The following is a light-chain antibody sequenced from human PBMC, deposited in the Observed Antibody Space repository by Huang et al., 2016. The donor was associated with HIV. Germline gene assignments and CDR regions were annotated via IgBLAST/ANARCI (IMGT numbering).Light chain of an antibody. J-gene: IGKJ1*01. CDR1: QDIYNY. CDR3: LQHKNFHAPT. V-gene: IGKV1-17*03. CDR2: GAS. Sequence: DIQLTQSPSAMAASVGDRVIITCRATQDIYNYLAWFQQQPGKATKRLIYGASSLQTGGPSRCSGSGSGTEFTLTINNLQPEDSATYFCLQHKNFHAPTFGQGTKVEIK.